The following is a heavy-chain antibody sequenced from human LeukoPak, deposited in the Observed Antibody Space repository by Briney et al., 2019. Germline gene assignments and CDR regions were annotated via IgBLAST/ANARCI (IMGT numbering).Heavy chain of an antibody. J-gene: IGHJ6*03. CDR2: IYYTGST. D-gene: IGHD6-6*01. CDR3: AREEERYSSSSYMDV. CDR1: GGSISSFY. V-gene: IGHV4-59*01. Sequence: PSETLSLTCTVSGGSISSFYWSWIRQPPGKGLEWIGYIYYTGSTNYNPSLKSRVTISVDTSKKQFSLKLSSVTAAETAVYYCAREEERYSSSSYMDVWGKGTTVTVSS.